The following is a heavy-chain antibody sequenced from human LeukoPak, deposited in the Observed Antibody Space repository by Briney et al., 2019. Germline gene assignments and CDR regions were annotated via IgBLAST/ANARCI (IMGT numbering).Heavy chain of an antibody. J-gene: IGHJ3*02. CDR2: MNPNSGNT. Sequence: ASVKVSCKASGYTFTSYDINWVRQATGQGLEWMGWMNPNSGNTGYAQKFQGRVTMTRNTSISTAYMELSSLRSEDTAVYYCAREALLTTHSFMDPRDDAFDIWGQGTMVTVSS. V-gene: IGHV1-8*01. CDR3: AREALLTTHSFMDPRDDAFDI. D-gene: IGHD1-1*01. CDR1: GYTFTSYD.